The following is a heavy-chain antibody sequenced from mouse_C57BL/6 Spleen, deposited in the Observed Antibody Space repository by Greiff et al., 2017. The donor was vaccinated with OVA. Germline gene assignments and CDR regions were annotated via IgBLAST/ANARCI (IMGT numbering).Heavy chain of an antibody. Sequence: VQLQQSGAELVRPGASVKLSCKASGYTFTDYYINWVKQRPGQGLEWIARIYPGSGNTYYNEKFKGKATLTAEKSSSTAYMQLSSLTSEDSAVYFCAIYDGTYFDYWGQGTTLTVSS. V-gene: IGHV1-76*01. D-gene: IGHD2-3*01. J-gene: IGHJ2*01. CDR1: GYTFTDYY. CDR3: AIYDGTYFDY. CDR2: IYPGSGNT.